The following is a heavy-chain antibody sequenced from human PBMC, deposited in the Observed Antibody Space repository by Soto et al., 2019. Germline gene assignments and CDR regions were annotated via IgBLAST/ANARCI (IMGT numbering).Heavy chain of an antibody. CDR1: GFTFSSYW. CDR3: ASHPYSGSWYS. J-gene: IGHJ4*02. V-gene: IGHV3-7*02. Sequence: EVQLVESGGGLVQPGGSLRLSCAASGFTFSSYWMSWVRQAPGKGLEWVANIKQDGSEKYYVDSVKGRFTISRDNAKNSLHLQMNSLRAEDTAVYYCASHPYSGSWYSWGQGTLVTVSS. D-gene: IGHD6-13*01. CDR2: IKQDGSEK.